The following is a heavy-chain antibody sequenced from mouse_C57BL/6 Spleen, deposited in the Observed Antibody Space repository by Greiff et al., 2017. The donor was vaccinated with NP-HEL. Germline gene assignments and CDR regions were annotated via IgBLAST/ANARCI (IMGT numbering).Heavy chain of an antibody. D-gene: IGHD3-3*01. J-gene: IGHJ2*01. CDR1: GYAFSSSW. Sequence: QVQLQQSGPELVKPGASVKISCKASGYAFSSSWMNWVKQRPGKGLEWIGRIYPGDGDTNYNGKFKGKATLTADKSSSTAYMQLSSLTSEDSAVYFCAREGDWNFDYWGQGTTLTVSS. V-gene: IGHV1-82*01. CDR3: AREGDWNFDY. CDR2: IYPGDGDT.